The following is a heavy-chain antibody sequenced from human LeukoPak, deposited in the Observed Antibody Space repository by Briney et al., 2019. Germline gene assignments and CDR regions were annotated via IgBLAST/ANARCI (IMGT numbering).Heavy chain of an antibody. CDR2: IKQDGSEK. J-gene: IGHJ3*02. Sequence: GGSLRLSCAASGFTFSSYWMSWVRQAPGKGLEWVANIKQDGSEKYYVDSVKGRFTISRDNAKNSLYLQMNSLRAEDTALYYCAKGKQWLGEAFDIWGQGTMVTVSS. V-gene: IGHV3-7*03. D-gene: IGHD6-19*01. CDR3: AKGKQWLGEAFDI. CDR1: GFTFSSYW.